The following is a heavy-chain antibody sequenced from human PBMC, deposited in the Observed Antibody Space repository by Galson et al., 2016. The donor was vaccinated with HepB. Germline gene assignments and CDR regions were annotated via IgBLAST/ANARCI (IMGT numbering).Heavy chain of an antibody. Sequence: SLRLSCAVSGFIFSNAWMTWVRQAPGKGLEWVGRIKRKSDGGTTDYAAAVKGRFIISRDDSTDTLYLQMNSLKTEDTGVYYCPTGVYVTGTNDCWGQGTLVTVSS. CDR2: IKRKSDGGTT. CDR3: PTGVYVTGTNDC. J-gene: IGHJ4*02. CDR1: GFIFSNAW. D-gene: IGHD1-7*01. V-gene: IGHV3-15*01.